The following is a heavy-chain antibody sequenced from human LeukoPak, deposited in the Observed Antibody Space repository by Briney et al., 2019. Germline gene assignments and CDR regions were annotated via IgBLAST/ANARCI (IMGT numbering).Heavy chain of an antibody. Sequence: GGSLRLSCAASGFTFRSYGMHWVRQAPGKGLEWVAFIRYDGSNKYYADSVKGRFTISRDNSKNTLYLQMNSLRAEDTAVYYCAKDGVGYCSSTSCYQQDAFDIWGQGTMVTVSS. V-gene: IGHV3-30*02. CDR2: IRYDGSNK. CDR3: AKDGVGYCSSTSCYQQDAFDI. D-gene: IGHD2-2*01. J-gene: IGHJ3*02. CDR1: GFTFRSYG.